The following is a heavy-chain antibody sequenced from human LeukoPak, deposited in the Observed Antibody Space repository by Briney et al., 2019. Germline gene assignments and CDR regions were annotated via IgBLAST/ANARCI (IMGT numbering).Heavy chain of an antibody. D-gene: IGHD1-1*01. CDR1: GGSFSGYY. J-gene: IGHJ4*02. V-gene: IGHV4-34*01. CDR3: ASGTTGTFDY. Sequence: SETLSLTCAVYGGSFSGYYWSWIRQPPGKGLEWIGEINHSGSTNYNPSLKSRVTISVDTSKNQFSLKLSSVTAADTAVYYCASGTTGTFDYWGQGTLVTVSS. CDR2: INHSGST.